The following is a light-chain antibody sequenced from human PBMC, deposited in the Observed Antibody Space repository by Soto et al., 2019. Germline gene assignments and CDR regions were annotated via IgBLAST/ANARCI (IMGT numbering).Light chain of an antibody. Sequence: QLVLTQSPSASASLGASVKLTWTLSSRHSSYAIAWHQQQPEKGPRYLMKLNSDGSHSKGDGIPDRFSGSSSGAERYLTISSLQSEDEADYYCQTWGTGNWVFGGGTKLTVL. V-gene: IGLV4-69*01. CDR3: QTWGTGNWV. J-gene: IGLJ3*02. CDR2: LNSDGSH. CDR1: SRHSSYA.